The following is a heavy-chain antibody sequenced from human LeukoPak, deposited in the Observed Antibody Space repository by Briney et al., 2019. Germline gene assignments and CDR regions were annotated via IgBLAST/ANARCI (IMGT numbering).Heavy chain of an antibody. V-gene: IGHV3-15*01. CDR1: GFTFSNAW. CDR2: IKSKIDGGTT. Sequence: GGSLRLSCAASGFTFSNAWMSWVRQAPGKGLEWVGRIKSKIDGGTTDYGAPVKGRFTISRDDSKNTLYLQMNRLKTEDTAVYYCTTRRLWIQPRWGQGTMVTVSS. CDR3: TTRRLWIQPR. J-gene: IGHJ3*01. D-gene: IGHD5-18*01.